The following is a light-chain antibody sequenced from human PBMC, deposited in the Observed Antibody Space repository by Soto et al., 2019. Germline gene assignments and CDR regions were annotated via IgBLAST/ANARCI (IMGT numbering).Light chain of an antibody. V-gene: IGKV3-20*01. CDR2: GAS. Sequence: EIVLTQSPGTLSLSPGARATLSCRASQSVSSSYLAWYRKKPGQAPRLLIYGASNRANGIPDRFSVSGSGTDFTLTISRLEPEDFAVYYCQQYGTSPYTFGQGTKVDIK. CDR1: QSVSSSY. J-gene: IGKJ2*01. CDR3: QQYGTSPYT.